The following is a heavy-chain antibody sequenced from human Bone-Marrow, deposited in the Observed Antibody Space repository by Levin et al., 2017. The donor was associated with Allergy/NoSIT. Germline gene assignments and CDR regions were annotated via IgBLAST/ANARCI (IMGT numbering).Heavy chain of an antibody. V-gene: IGHV1-8*01. D-gene: IGHD2-2*01. Sequence: GESLKISCKASGYTFTSYDINWVRQATGQGLEWMGWMNPNSGNTGYAQKFQGRVTMTRNTSISTAYMELSSLRSEDTAVYYCAREGCSSTSCYLRFDYWGQGTLVTVSS. CDR3: AREGCSSTSCYLRFDY. CDR1: GYTFTSYD. J-gene: IGHJ4*02. CDR2: MNPNSGNT.